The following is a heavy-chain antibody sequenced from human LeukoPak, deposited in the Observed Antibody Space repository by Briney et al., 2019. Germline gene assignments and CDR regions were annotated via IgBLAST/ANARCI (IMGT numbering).Heavy chain of an antibody. CDR1: GFTFSKYA. CDR2: ISGNGVAT. D-gene: IGHD2-2*01. J-gene: IGHJ4*02. CDR3: ARDASDIVVVPAAVGPFDL. Sequence: GGPLRLSCAGSGFTFSKYAMSWVRRTPRKGLEYVSIISGNGVATHYAASVKGRFSISRDNSQNTLYLEMGSLSADDMAVYYCARDASDIVVVPAAVGPFDLWGQGTLVTVSS. V-gene: IGHV3-64*02.